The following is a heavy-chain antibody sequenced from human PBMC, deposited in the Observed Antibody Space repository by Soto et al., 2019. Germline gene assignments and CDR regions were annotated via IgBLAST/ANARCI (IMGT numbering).Heavy chain of an antibody. D-gene: IGHD1-26*01. CDR1: GGCIFSRSYY. V-gene: IGHV4-39*01. CDR3: ANSGSFSYAFAI. CDR2: IKSGCTT. Sequence: LYLTCVASGGCIFSRSYYWCWIRQAPGRGLEWIGSIKSGCTTHYNPPLKSRVTISEDSSKNQISLKLTSVTAAEAAVYYCANSGSFSYAFAIWGQGTVVTVS. J-gene: IGHJ3*02.